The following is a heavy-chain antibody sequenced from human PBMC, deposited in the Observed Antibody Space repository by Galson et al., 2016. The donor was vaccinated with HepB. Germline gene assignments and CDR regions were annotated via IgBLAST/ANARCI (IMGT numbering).Heavy chain of an antibody. Sequence: SLRLSCAASGLSVSSNYMSWIRQAPGKGLEWVSVMYIDGNAYYADSGMGRCTPTRDNSQNTVYLQMSSLRGEDTAMYYCAGDPPVGTAGGLDIWGHGTLVSVSS. CDR2: MYIDGNA. CDR3: AGDPPVGTAGGLDI. CDR1: GLSVSSNY. J-gene: IGHJ3*02. D-gene: IGHD1-14*01. V-gene: IGHV3-53*01.